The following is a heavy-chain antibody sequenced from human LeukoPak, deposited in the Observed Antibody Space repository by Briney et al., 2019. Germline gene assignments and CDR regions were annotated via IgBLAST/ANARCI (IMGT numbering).Heavy chain of an antibody. CDR3: ARVGSYYSDAFDI. J-gene: IGHJ3*02. CDR1: GFTFSSYE. Sequence: GGSLRLSCASSGFTFSSYEMNWVRHAPGKGLEWISYISSSGSTINYADSVKGRFTISRDYAQNSLYLQMNSLRAGDTAVYYCARVGSYYSDAFDIWGQGTMVIVSS. V-gene: IGHV3-48*03. CDR2: ISSSGSTI. D-gene: IGHD1-26*01.